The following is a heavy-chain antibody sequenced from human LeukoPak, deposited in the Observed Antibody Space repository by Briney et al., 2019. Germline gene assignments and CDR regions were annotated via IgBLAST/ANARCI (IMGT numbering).Heavy chain of an antibody. J-gene: IGHJ4*02. CDR2: IKQDGREK. CDR1: GFTFGDYW. Sequence: GGSQRLSCAASGFTFGDYWMAWVRQAPGKGPEWVAKIKQDGREKYFVDSVKGRFTISRDNAEKSLYLQMNSLRAEDTAVYHCARDSMASFDYWGQGTLVTFSS. CDR3: ARDSMASFDY. V-gene: IGHV3-7*01. D-gene: IGHD5-24*01.